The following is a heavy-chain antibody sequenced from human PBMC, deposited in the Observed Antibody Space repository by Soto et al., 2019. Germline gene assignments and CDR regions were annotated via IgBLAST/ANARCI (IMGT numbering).Heavy chain of an antibody. Sequence: PSETLSLTCDVSGDTISTGGYTWAWIRQPPGKALEWIGHTYHSGNPYYNPSLKSRVIISVDRSKNQFSLKVRSVTAADTAVYYCARAHDRSASPARYFDFWGQGILVTVSS. J-gene: IGHJ4*02. D-gene: IGHD3-22*01. CDR3: ARAHDRSASPARYFDF. CDR2: TYHSGNP. CDR1: GDTISTGGYT. V-gene: IGHV4-30-2*01.